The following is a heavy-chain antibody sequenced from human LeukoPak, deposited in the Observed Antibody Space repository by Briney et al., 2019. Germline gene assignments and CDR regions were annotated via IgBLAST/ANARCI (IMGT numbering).Heavy chain of an antibody. V-gene: IGHV3-23*01. CDR3: AKDTSIGRYCTNGVCSPFDY. J-gene: IGHJ4*02. Sequence: PGGSLRLSCAVSGFTFSSYAMSWVRQAAGKGLEWVSAISDTGATTYHADSVKGRFTISRDNSRSTLYLQMNSLRAEDTALYYCAKDTSIGRYCTNGVCSPFDYWGQGTLVTVSS. CDR1: GFTFSSYA. CDR2: ISDTGATT. D-gene: IGHD2-8*01.